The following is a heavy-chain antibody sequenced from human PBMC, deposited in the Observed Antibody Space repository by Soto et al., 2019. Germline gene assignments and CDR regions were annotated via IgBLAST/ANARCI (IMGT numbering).Heavy chain of an antibody. V-gene: IGHV3-30-3*01. CDR3: ARDSDRSGSYLYYFDY. Sequence: PGGALRLSCAASGFTFSSYAMHWGPQAPGKGLGGGPVISYDGSNKYYADSVKGRFTISRDNSKNTLYLQMNSLRAEDTAVYYCARDSDRSGSYLYYFDYWGQGTLVTVSS. CDR2: ISYDGSNK. D-gene: IGHD1-26*01. J-gene: IGHJ4*02. CDR1: GFTFSSYA.